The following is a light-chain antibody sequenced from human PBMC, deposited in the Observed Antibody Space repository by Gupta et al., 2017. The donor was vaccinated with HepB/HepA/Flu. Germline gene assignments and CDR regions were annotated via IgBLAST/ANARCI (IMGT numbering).Light chain of an antibody. Sequence: QSALTQPRPASGSPGQSVTISRTGTSSTIRDYNYVSWYQQHPDKAPKLMIFGISKRPSGVPDRFSGSKSGNTATLSISGLQPGDEADYYCCSCSSGNRDVLFGGGTKLTVL. CDR3: CSCSSGNRDVL. V-gene: IGLV2-11*01. CDR1: SSTIRDYNY. J-gene: IGLJ2*01. CDR2: GIS.